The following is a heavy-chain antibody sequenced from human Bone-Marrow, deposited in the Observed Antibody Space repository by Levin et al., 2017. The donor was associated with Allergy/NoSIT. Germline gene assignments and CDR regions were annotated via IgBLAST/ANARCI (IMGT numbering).Heavy chain of an antibody. CDR2: ICSSSSYM. CDR1: GFTFSDYS. Sequence: GESLKISCAASGFTFSDYSMNWVRQAPGKGLEWVSFICSSSSYMYYADSVKGRFTISRDNAKNSLYLQVNSLRAEDTAVYYCARSWDRARHFDYWGQGTLVTVSS. CDR3: ARSWDRARHFDY. V-gene: IGHV3-21*01. J-gene: IGHJ4*02. D-gene: IGHD6-13*01.